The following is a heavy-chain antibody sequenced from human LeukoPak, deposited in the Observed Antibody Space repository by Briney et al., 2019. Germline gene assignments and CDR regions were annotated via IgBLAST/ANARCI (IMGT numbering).Heavy chain of an antibody. CDR2: IYYSGST. CDR3: ARGDWELLYP. V-gene: IGHV4-39*01. Sequence: SETLSLTCTVSGGSISSSSYYWGWIRQPPGKGLEWIGSIYYSGSTYYNPSLKSRVTISVDTSKNQLSLKLSSVTAADTAVYYCARGDWELLYPWGRGTLVTVSS. J-gene: IGHJ5*02. D-gene: IGHD1-26*01. CDR1: GGSISSSSYY.